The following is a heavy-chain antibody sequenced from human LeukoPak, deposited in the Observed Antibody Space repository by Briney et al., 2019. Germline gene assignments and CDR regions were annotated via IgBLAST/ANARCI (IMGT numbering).Heavy chain of an antibody. CDR1: GYTFTGYY. V-gene: IGHV1-69*04. CDR2: IIPILGIA. Sequence: ASVKVSCKASGYTFTGYYMHWVRQAPGQGLEWMGRIIPILGIANYAQKFQGRVTITADKSTSTAYMELSSLRSEDTAVYYCARELHDYGDYEVRYWGQGTLVTVSS. D-gene: IGHD4-17*01. CDR3: ARELHDYGDYEVRY. J-gene: IGHJ4*02.